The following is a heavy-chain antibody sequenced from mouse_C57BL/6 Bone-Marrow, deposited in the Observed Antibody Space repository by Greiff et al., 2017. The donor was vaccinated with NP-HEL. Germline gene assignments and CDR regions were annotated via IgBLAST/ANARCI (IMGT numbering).Heavy chain of an antibody. D-gene: IGHD1-1*01. Sequence: QVQLQQPGAELVKPGASVKMSCKASGYTFTSYWITWVKQRPGQGLEWIGDIYPGSGSTNYNEKFKSKATLTVDTSSSTAYMQLSSLTSEDSAVYYCARITTVVAPYWYFDVWGTGTTVTVSS. CDR2: IYPGSGST. J-gene: IGHJ1*03. CDR1: GYTFTSYW. V-gene: IGHV1-55*01. CDR3: ARITTVVAPYWYFDV.